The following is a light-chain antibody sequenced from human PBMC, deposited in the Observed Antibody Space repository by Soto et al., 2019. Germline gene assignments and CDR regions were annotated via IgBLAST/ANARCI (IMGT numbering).Light chain of an antibody. CDR1: QSVLYSSNNKNY. CDR3: QQYYGIPYT. V-gene: IGKV4-1*01. J-gene: IGKJ2*01. CDR2: WAS. Sequence: DIVMTQSPDSLAVSLGERATINCKSSQSVLYSSNNKNYLVWYQQKPGQPPKLLISWASTRESGVPDRFSGSGSGTDFTLTISSLQAEDVAVYYCQQYYGIPYTFGQGTKLEIK.